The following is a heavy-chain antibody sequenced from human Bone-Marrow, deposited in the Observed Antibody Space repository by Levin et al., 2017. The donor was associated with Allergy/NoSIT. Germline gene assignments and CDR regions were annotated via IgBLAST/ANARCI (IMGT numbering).Heavy chain of an antibody. Sequence: SQTLSLTCAISGDSVSSNSAAWNWIRRSPSRGLEWLGRTYYRSKWYNDYAVSVKSRITINPDTSENQFSLQLNSVTPEDTAVYYCARESETYVLPPFVVVVAAITYGMDVWGQGTTVTVSS. V-gene: IGHV6-1*01. D-gene: IGHD2-15*01. CDR1: GDSVSSNSAA. J-gene: IGHJ6*02. CDR3: ARESETYVLPPFVVVVAAITYGMDV. CDR2: TYYRSKWYN.